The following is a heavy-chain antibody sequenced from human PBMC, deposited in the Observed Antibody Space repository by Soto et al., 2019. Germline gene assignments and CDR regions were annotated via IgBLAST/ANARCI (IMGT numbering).Heavy chain of an antibody. V-gene: IGHV3-23*01. CDR3: AKDPTPYDFWSGYDY. D-gene: IGHD3-3*01. Sequence: GGSLRLSCAASGFTFSSYAMSWVRQAPGKGLEWVSAICGSGGSTYYADSVKGRFTISRDNSKNTLYLQMNSLRAEDTAVYYCAKDPTPYDFWSGYDYWGQGTLVTVSS. CDR1: GFTFSSYA. J-gene: IGHJ4*02. CDR2: ICGSGGST.